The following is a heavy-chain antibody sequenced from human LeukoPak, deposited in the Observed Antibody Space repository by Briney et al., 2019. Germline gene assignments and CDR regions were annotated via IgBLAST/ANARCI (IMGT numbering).Heavy chain of an antibody. D-gene: IGHD3-9*01. CDR2: IYSGGST. V-gene: IGHV3-53*01. J-gene: IGHJ4*02. CDR3: AREESYYDILTGGGRTYYFDY. CDR1: GFTVSSNY. Sequence: GGSLRLSCAASGFTVSSNYMSWVRQAPGKGLEWVSVIYSGGSTYYADSVKGRFTISRDNSKNTLYLQMNSLRAEDTGVYYCAREESYYDILTGGGRTYYFDYWGQGTLVTVSS.